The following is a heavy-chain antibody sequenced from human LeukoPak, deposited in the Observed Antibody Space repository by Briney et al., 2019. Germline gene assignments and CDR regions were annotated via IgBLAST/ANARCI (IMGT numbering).Heavy chain of an antibody. Sequence: ASVKVSCKASGYTFTNYYMHWVRQAPGQGLEWLGILNPNDGSTTYAQKFQGRVTMTRDTSTSTVYMELSSLRSEDTAVYYCARGSLYYCDSSSYSNWFDPWGQGTLVTVSS. D-gene: IGHD3-22*01. CDR2: LNPNDGST. CDR3: ARGSLYYCDSSSYSNWFDP. V-gene: IGHV1-46*01. CDR1: GYTFTNYY. J-gene: IGHJ5*02.